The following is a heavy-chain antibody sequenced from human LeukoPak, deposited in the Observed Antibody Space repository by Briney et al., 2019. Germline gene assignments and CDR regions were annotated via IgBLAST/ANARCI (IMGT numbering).Heavy chain of an antibody. CDR2: IFHSGST. CDR1: GGSISSYY. J-gene: IGHJ6*02. CDR3: ARHYYDSSGPHYKYGMDV. Sequence: PSETLSLTCTVSGGSISSYYWSWIRQPPGKGLEWIGYIFHSGSTNNNPSLKSRVTISVDTSKNQFSLKLSSVTAADTAVYYCARHYYDSSGPHYKYGMDVWGQGTTVTVSS. V-gene: IGHV4-59*08. D-gene: IGHD3-22*01.